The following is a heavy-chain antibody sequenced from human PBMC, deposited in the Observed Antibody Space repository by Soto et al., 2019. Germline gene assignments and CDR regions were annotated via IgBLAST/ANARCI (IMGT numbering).Heavy chain of an antibody. CDR1: VFTFSSYW. J-gene: IGHJ5*02. Sequence: PGCSLRLCCASSVFTFSSYWMHWVRQAPGKGLVWVSRINSDGSSTSYADSVKGRFTISRDNAKNTLYLQMNSLRAEDTAVYYCVLRNWFDPWGQGTLVTVSS. D-gene: IGHD3-16*01. CDR2: INSDGSST. V-gene: IGHV3-74*01. CDR3: VLRNWFDP.